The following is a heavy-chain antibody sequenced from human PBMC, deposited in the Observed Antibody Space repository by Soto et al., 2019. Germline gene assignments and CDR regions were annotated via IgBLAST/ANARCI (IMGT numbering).Heavy chain of an antibody. CDR3: ARDLWGYCGADCYPLDV. D-gene: IGHD2-21*02. V-gene: IGHV4-59*01. Sequence: QVRLQESGPGLVKPSETLSLTCTVSGGSISSYYWSWIRQPPGKGLEWIGYMYNTGSTLYNPSLNSRVTSSVDTAKNQLSLKLNSVTAADTAVYYCARDLWGYCGADCYPLDVWGQGTTVTVSS. CDR2: MYNTGST. J-gene: IGHJ6*02. CDR1: GGSISSYY.